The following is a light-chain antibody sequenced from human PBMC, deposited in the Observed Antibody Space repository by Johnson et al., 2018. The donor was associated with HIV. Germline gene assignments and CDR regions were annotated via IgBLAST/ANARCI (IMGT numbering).Light chain of an antibody. J-gene: IGLJ1*01. CDR2: ENT. CDR1: SSNIGNNY. Sequence: QSVLTQPPSVSAAPGQKVTISCSGSSSNIGNNYVSWYQQLPGTAPKLLIYENTKRPSGIPDRFSGSKSGTSATLGITGLQTGDEAEYYCGTWDSSLSAGGFFGTGTKVTVL. CDR3: GTWDSSLSAGGF. V-gene: IGLV1-51*02.